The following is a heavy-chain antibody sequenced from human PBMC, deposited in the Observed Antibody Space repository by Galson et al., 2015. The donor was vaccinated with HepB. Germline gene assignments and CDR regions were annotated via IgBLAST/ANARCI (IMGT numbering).Heavy chain of an antibody. D-gene: IGHD3-10*01. Sequence: SLRLSCAASGFTFSSYVMNWVRQAPGKGLEWVSGISGGGSSADYADSVKGRFTISRDNYKNTLYLQLDSLRAEDTAVYYCAKGIRPQGYSSNWFGPYDCWGQGTLVTVSS. V-gene: IGHV3-23*01. CDR1: GFTFSSYV. CDR2: ISGGGSSA. CDR3: AKGIRPQGYSSNWFGPYDC. J-gene: IGHJ4*02.